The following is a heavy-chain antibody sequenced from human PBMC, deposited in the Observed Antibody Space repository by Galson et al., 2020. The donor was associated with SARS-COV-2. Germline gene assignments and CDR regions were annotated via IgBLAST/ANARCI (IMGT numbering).Heavy chain of an antibody. CDR3: ARGYNCPYH. V-gene: IGHV3-23*01. CDR2: ITASGDVK. D-gene: IGHD1-1*01. Sequence: GGSLRLSCAASGLTFRSYPVTWVRQAPGKGREWVSAITASGDVKYYADSVKGRFTISRDNSKNTVYLQMNSLRAEESAVYYCARGYNCPYHWGQGTLITVSS. CDR1: GLTFRSYP. J-gene: IGHJ5*02.